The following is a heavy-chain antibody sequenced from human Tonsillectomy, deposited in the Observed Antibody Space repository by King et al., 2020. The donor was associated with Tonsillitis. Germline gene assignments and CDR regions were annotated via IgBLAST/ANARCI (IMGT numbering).Heavy chain of an antibody. CDR1: GYSFTYYG. CDR3: ARVVVVPAAIKADY. D-gene: IGHD2-2*02. J-gene: IGHJ4*02. Sequence: VQLVQSGDEVKKPGASVKVFCKTSGYSFTYYGITWVRQAPGQGLEWMGWISADNGDTNYAQKVQGRVTMTTDTSTGTAYMELRSLKSDDTAVYYCARVVVVPAAIKADYWGQGTVVTVSS. CDR2: ISADNGDT. V-gene: IGHV1-18*01.